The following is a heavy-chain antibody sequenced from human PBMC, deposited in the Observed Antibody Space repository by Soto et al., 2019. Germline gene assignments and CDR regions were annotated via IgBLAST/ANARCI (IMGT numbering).Heavy chain of an antibody. CDR3: ATAPIRSGWYGDYFDY. D-gene: IGHD6-19*01. J-gene: IGHJ4*02. Sequence: ASVKVSCKVSGYTLTELSMHWVRQAPGKGLEWMGGSDPEDGETIYAQKFQGRVTMTEDTSTDTAYMELSSLRSEDTAVYYCATAPIRSGWYGDYFDYWGQGTLVTVSS. CDR2: SDPEDGET. CDR1: GYTLTELS. V-gene: IGHV1-24*01.